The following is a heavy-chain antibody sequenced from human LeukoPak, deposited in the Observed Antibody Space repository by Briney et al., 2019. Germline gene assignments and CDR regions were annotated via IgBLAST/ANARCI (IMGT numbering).Heavy chain of an antibody. Sequence: ETLSLTCTVSGGSIRSYYWNWIRQPPGKGLEWIGYIYDSGSTNYNPSLKSRVTISVDMSKNQFSLKVSSVTAADTAVYYCARDYAGSSSWNWFDPWGQGTLVTVSS. CDR2: IYDSGST. CDR3: ARDYAGSSSWNWFDP. V-gene: IGHV4-59*01. CDR1: GGSIRSYY. J-gene: IGHJ5*02. D-gene: IGHD6-13*01.